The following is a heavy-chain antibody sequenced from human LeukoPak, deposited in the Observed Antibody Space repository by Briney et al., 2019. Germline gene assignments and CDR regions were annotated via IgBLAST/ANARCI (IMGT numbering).Heavy chain of an antibody. CDR2: IRYDGSNK. CDR3: ARDGMAYNAGDYFDY. V-gene: IGHV3-30*02. Sequence: GGSLGLSCAASGFTFSSYGMHWVRQAPGKGLEWVAFIRYDGSNKYYADSVKGRFTISRDNSKNTLYLQMNSLRAEDTAVYYCARDGMAYNAGDYFDYWGQGTLVTVSS. J-gene: IGHJ4*02. CDR1: GFTFSSYG. D-gene: IGHD5-24*01.